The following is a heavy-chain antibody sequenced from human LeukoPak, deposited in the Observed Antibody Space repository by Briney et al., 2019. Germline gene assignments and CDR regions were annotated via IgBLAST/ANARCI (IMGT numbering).Heavy chain of an antibody. V-gene: IGHV4-59*01. D-gene: IGHD1-7*01. Sequence: SETLSLTCTVSGGSLRNYYWSWIRQPPGKGLEWIGHIYYNGSTNYNVSLKSRVTISIDMSKNQFSLKLSSVTAADTAVYYCGRYQLPDFWGQGTLVTVSS. CDR2: IYYNGST. J-gene: IGHJ4*02. CDR3: GRYQLPDF. CDR1: GGSLRNYY.